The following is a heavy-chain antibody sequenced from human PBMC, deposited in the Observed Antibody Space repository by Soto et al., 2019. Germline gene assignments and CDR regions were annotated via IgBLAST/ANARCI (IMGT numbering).Heavy chain of an antibody. CDR2: IYYSGST. D-gene: IGHD3-22*01. CDR1: GGSISSYY. Sequence: PSETLSLTCTVSGGSISSYYWSWIRQPPGKGLEWIGYIYYSGSTNYNPSLKSRATISVDTSKNQFSLKLSSVTAADTAVYYCARGGHYYDSSGYYYVPFDYWGQGTRVTVSS. V-gene: IGHV4-59*01. CDR3: ARGGHYYDSSGYYYVPFDY. J-gene: IGHJ4*02.